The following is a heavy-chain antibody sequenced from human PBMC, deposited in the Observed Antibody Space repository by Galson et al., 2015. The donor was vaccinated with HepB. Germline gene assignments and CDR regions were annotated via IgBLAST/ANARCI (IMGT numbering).Heavy chain of an antibody. CDR2: INTDGGSI. V-gene: IGHV3-74*01. J-gene: IGHJ5*02. Sequence: SLRLSCAASGFTFSNYWMHWVRQAPGKGLVWVSRINTDGGSINYADSVKGRFTVSRDNAENTLHLQMSSLRTEDTAVYYCAKALHFYSGTYYSTGFDPWGQGTLVTVSS. CDR1: GFTFSNYW. D-gene: IGHD1-26*01. CDR3: AKALHFYSGTYYSTGFDP.